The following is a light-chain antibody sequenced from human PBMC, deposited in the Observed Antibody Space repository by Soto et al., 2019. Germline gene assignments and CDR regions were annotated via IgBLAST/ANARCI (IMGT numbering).Light chain of an antibody. CDR3: CSYTTSSTLV. CDR2: EVS. Sequence: QSALTQPASVSGSPGQSITISCTGTNSDVGTYNHVSWYQQHPDKAPQLIIYEVSNRPSGLSNRFSASKSGNTASLTISGLQAEDEADYYCCSYTTSSTLVFGTGTKLTVL. J-gene: IGLJ1*01. V-gene: IGLV2-14*01. CDR1: NSDVGTYNH.